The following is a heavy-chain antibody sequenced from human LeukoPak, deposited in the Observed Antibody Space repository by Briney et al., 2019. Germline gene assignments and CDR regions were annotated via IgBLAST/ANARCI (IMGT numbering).Heavy chain of an antibody. CDR1: GGSFSGYY. J-gene: IGHJ4*02. CDR2: IHHSGST. CDR3: ARYGVRYFDWGSSYYFDY. Sequence: PSETLSLTCAVYGGSFSGYYWSWIRQPPGKGLEWIGEIHHSGSTNYNPSLKSRVTISVDTSKNQFSLKLSSVTAADTAVYYCARYGVRYFDWGSSYYFDYWGQGTLVTVSS. D-gene: IGHD3-9*01. V-gene: IGHV4-34*01.